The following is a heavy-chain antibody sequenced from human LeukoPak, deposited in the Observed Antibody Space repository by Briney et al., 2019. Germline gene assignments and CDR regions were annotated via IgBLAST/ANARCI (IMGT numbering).Heavy chain of an antibody. CDR1: GGTFSSYA. V-gene: IGHV1-69*13. CDR3: ARSFGSFVEMATIYYYYGMDV. Sequence: SVKVSCKASGGTFSSYAISWVRQAPGQGLEWMGGIIPIFGTANYAQKFQGRVTITADESTSTAYMELSSLRPEDTAVYYCARSFGSFVEMATIYYYYGMDVWGQGTTVTVSS. J-gene: IGHJ6*02. D-gene: IGHD5-24*01. CDR2: IIPIFGTA.